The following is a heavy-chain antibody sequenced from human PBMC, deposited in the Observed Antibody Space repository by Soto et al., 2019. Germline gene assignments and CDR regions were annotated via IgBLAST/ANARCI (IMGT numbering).Heavy chain of an antibody. Sequence: SETLSLTCAVSGYSISSGYYWGWIRQPPGKGLEWIGSIYHSGSTYYNPSLKSRVTISVDTSKNQFSLKLSSVTAADTAVYYCAKIPGIAVAGDSPSYYYGMDVWGQGTTVTVSS. CDR3: AKIPGIAVAGDSPSYYYGMDV. V-gene: IGHV4-38-2*01. J-gene: IGHJ6*02. D-gene: IGHD6-19*01. CDR2: IYHSGST. CDR1: GYSISSGYY.